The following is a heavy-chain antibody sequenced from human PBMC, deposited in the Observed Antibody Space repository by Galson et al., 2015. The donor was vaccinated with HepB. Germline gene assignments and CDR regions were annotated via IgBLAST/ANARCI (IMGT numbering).Heavy chain of an antibody. D-gene: IGHD3-10*01. V-gene: IGHV3-21*01. CDR1: GFNFSLHS. J-gene: IGHJ4*02. CDR2: ISSSGSYI. CDR3: ARALPSGIRGGRVFDH. Sequence: SLRLSCAASGFNFSLHSMNWVRQAPGKGLEWVSSISSSGSYIYYGDSVKGRCTVSRDSAKTSVYLQMNSLRGDDTAVYYCARALPSGIRGGRVFDHWGQGTLVTVSS.